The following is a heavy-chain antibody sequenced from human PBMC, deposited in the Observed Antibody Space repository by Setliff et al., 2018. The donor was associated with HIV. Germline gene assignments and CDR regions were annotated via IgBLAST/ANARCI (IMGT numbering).Heavy chain of an antibody. CDR3: ARAGNDYYDSNGYYYVVDWFDS. D-gene: IGHD3-22*01. J-gene: IGHJ5*01. V-gene: IGHV4-59*01. Sequence: PSETLSLTCTVSGVSISRYYWNWIRQPPGKGLEWIGYIYGSGSTNYNPSLKSRLTISIDMSKNQFSLKLNSVTAADTAVYYCARAGNDYYDSNGYYYVVDWFDSWGQGTLVTVSS. CDR1: GVSISRYY. CDR2: IYGSGST.